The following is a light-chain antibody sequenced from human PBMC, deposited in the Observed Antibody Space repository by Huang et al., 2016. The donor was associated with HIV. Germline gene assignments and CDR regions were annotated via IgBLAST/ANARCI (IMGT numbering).Light chain of an antibody. Sequence: DIQMTQSPSSLSASVGDRVTSTCRASQGISNSLAWYQQKPGKDPKLLLEAASTLESVVPSRFVGSGSGTDYTLTISSLQPEDFATYYCQQYYGAPNFGGGTKVEIK. CDR2: AAS. V-gene: IGKV1-NL1*01. J-gene: IGKJ4*01. CDR3: QQYYGAPN. CDR1: QGISNS.